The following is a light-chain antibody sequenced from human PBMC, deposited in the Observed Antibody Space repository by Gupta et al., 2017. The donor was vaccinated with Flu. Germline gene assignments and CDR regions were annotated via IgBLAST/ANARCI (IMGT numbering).Light chain of an antibody. J-gene: IGKJ4*01. CDR2: AAS. V-gene: IGKV3-15*01. Sequence: ELVMSLSPVTRSVSPGERATLSCRASQSVASNLAWYQQKPGQPPRLLIFAASTRASGIPARFSGSRSGTEFTLTISGLQSEDFAVYYCQQYNNWPPTTFGGGTRVEIK. CDR3: QQYNNWPPTT. CDR1: QSVASN.